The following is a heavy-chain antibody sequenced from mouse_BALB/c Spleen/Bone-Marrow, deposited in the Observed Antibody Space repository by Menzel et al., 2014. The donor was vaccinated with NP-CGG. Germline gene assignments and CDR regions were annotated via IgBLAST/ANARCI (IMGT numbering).Heavy chain of an antibody. CDR2: IDPANGNT. Sequence: EVQLQRSGAELVKPGASVKLSCTASGFNIKDTYMHWVKQRPEQGLEWIGRIDPANGNTKYDPKFQGKATITADTSSNTAYLQLSSLTSEDTAVYYCARREYYAMDYWGQGTSVTVSS. J-gene: IGHJ4*01. CDR1: GFNIKDTY. V-gene: IGHV14-3*02. CDR3: ARREYYAMDY.